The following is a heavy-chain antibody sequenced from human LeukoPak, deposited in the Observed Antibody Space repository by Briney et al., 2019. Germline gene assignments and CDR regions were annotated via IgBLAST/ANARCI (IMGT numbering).Heavy chain of an antibody. J-gene: IGHJ4*02. Sequence: PGGSLRLSCAASGFTFNKYAMYWVRQAPGKGLEWVSAIIESGESTYYTDSVKGRFTISRDNSKNTLYLQMNGLRAEDTAFYYCAKGSAQYYFDSWGQGTLVTVSS. CDR1: GFTFNKYA. D-gene: IGHD3-10*01. CDR3: AKGSAQYYFDS. CDR2: IIESGEST. V-gene: IGHV3-23*01.